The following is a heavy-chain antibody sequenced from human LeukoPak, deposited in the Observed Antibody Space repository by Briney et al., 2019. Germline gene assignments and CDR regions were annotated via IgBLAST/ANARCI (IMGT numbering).Heavy chain of an antibody. CDR1: GGSFSGYY. CDR3: ARDSSWLVRYYFDY. J-gene: IGHJ4*02. D-gene: IGHD6-19*01. V-gene: IGHV4-34*01. Sequence: SETLSLTRAVYGGSFSGYYWSWIRQPPGKGLEWIGEINHSGSTNYNPSLKSRVTISVDTSKNQFSLKLSSVTAADTAVYYCARDSSWLVRYYFDYWGQGTLVTVSS. CDR2: INHSGST.